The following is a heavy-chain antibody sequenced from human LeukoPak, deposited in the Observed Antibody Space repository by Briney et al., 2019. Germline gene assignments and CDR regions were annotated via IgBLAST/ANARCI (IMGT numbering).Heavy chain of an antibody. CDR1: GFSFSSYE. CDR3: ARESRSAFDF. D-gene: IGHD6-25*01. V-gene: IGHV3-48*03. J-gene: IGHJ4*02. Sequence: PGGSLRLSCEPSGFSFSSYEMNWVRQAPGKGLEWVSYISSSAGTIYYAESVKGRFTISRDTAENSLYLQMNNLRVEDTAVYYCARESRSAFDFWGQGTLVIVSS. CDR2: ISSSAGTI.